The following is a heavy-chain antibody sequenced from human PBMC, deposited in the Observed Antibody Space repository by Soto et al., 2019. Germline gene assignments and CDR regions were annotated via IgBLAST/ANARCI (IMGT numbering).Heavy chain of an antibody. CDR2: INPDGGST. Sequence: QVQLVQSGAEVKKPGASVMLSCKASGYTFTSYYMHWVRQAPGQGLEWMGIINPDGGSTRYAQKFQGRVTMTRDTSTSPFYMELSSLRSEDTAVYYCAKAPRGGVIITTYSAHIDYWVQGTLITVSS. CDR1: GYTFTSYY. CDR3: AKAPRGGVIITTYSAHIDY. J-gene: IGHJ4*02. D-gene: IGHD3-3*01. V-gene: IGHV1-46*01.